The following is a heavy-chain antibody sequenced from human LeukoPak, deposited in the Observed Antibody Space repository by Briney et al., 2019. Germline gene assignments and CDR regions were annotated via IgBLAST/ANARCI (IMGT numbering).Heavy chain of an antibody. J-gene: IGHJ4*02. V-gene: IGHV3-23*01. Sequence: SGGSLRLSCAVSGLTLSNYGMRWVRQAPGKGLEWVAGISGSGGGTNYADSVKGRFTISRDNSKNTLYLQMNSLRAEDTAVYFCAKRGVVIRVILVGFHKEAYYFDSWGQGALVTVSS. CDR1: GLTLSNYG. CDR3: AKRGVVIRVILVGFHKEAYYFDS. CDR2: ISGSGGGT. D-gene: IGHD3-22*01.